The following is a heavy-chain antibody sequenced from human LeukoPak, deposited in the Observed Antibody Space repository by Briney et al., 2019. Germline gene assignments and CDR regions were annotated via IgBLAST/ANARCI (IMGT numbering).Heavy chain of an antibody. D-gene: IGHD3-22*01. Sequence: SETLSLTCTVSGGSVSSGSYYWSWIQQPPGKGLEWIGYIYYSGSTNYNPSLKSRVTISVDTSKNQFSLKLSSVTAADTAVYYCARVAHYYDSSGYSGLDYWGQGTLVTVSS. V-gene: IGHV4-61*01. CDR2: IYYSGST. CDR3: ARVAHYYDSSGYSGLDY. CDR1: GGSVSSGSYY. J-gene: IGHJ4*02.